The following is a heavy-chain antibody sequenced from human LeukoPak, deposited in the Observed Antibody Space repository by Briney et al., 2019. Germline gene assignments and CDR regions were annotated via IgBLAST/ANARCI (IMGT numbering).Heavy chain of an antibody. CDR3: ARGTVGATQWFDY. J-gene: IGHJ4*02. CDR1: GFTFSSYS. D-gene: IGHD1-26*01. Sequence: PGGSLRLSCAASGFTFSSYSMNWVRQAPGKGLEWVSSISSSSSYIYYADSVKGRFTISRDNAKNSLYLQMNSLRAEDTAVYYCARGTVGATQWFDYWGQGTLVTVSS. V-gene: IGHV3-21*01. CDR2: ISSSSSYI.